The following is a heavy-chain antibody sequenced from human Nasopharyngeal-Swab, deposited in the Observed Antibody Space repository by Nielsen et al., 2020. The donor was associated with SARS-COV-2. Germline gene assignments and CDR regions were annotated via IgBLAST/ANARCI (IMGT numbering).Heavy chain of an antibody. CDR3: ARLGSSWSDYFDY. V-gene: IGHV5-51*01. CDR1: GYRFTDYW. CDR2: IFPGDSDT. Sequence: GGSLRLSCATSGYRFTDYWIAWVRQAPGKGLECMGTIFPGDSDTRYSPSFQGQVTISADKSISTAYLQWSSLKASDTAMYYCARLGSSWSDYFDYWGQGTLVTVSS. D-gene: IGHD6-13*01. J-gene: IGHJ4*02.